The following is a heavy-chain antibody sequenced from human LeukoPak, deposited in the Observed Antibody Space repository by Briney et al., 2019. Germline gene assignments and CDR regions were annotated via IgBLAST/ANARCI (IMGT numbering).Heavy chain of an antibody. J-gene: IGHJ6*02. CDR2: INHSGST. CDR1: GGSFSGYY. V-gene: IGHV4-34*01. CDR3: ASLPSTRLLWFGEHLDSNYGMDV. Sequence: SETLSLTCAVYGGSFSGYYWSWIRQPPGKGLEWIGEINHSGSTNYNPSLKSRVTISVDTSKNQFSLKLSSVTAADTAVYYCASLPSTRLLWFGEHLDSNYGMDVWGQGTTVAVSS. D-gene: IGHD3-10*01.